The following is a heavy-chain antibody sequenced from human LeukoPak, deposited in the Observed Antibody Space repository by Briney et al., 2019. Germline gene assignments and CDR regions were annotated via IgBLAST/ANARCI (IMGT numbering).Heavy chain of an antibody. D-gene: IGHD2-15*01. V-gene: IGHV1-2*02. Sequence: ASVKVSCKASRGTFSSYAISWVRRAPGQGLEWMGWINPNSGGTNYAQKFQGRVTMTRDTSISTAYMELSRLRSDDTAVYYCAIPEGYCSGGSCYAPSNWGQGTLVTVSS. CDR3: AIPEGYCSGGSCYAPSN. CDR1: RGTFSSYA. CDR2: INPNSGGT. J-gene: IGHJ4*02.